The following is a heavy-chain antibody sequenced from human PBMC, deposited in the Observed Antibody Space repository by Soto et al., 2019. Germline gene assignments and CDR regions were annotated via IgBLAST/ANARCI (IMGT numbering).Heavy chain of an antibody. D-gene: IGHD5-18*01. CDR3: ARGPYTAMAPFDY. V-gene: IGHV1-69*13. CDR2: IIPIFGTA. CDR1: GGTFSSYA. J-gene: IGHJ4*02. Sequence: SVKVSCKASGGTFSSYAISWVRQAPGQGLEWMGGIIPIFGTANYAQKFQGRVTITADESTSTAYMELSSLRSEDTAVYYCARGPYTAMAPFDYWGQGTLVTVSS.